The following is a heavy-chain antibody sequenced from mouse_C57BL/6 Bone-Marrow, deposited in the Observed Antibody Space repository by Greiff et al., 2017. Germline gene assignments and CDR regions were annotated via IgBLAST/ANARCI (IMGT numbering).Heavy chain of an antibody. Sequence: QVQLKESGPELVKPGASVTLSCKASGYTFTSYDINWVKQRPGQGLEWIGWIYPRDGSTKYNEKFKGKATLTVDTCPSTAYMELHSLTSEDSAVYFCARAYSRSDWYFDVWGTGTTVTVSS. CDR1: GYTFTSYD. V-gene: IGHV1-85*01. CDR3: ARAYSRSDWYFDV. J-gene: IGHJ1*03. CDR2: IYPRDGST. D-gene: IGHD1-1*01.